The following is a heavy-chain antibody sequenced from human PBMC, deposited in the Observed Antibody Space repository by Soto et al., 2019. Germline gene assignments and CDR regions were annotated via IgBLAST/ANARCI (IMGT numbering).Heavy chain of an antibody. V-gene: IGHV3-15*07. D-gene: IGHD4-17*01. Sequence: SVSNAWMNWVRQAPGKGLEWVGRIKSKTDCGTTDYAAPVKGRFTISRDDSKNTLYLQMNSLKTEDTAVYYCTTDRNLLDYGDYYNWFDPWGQGTLVTVSS. J-gene: IGHJ5*02. CDR3: TTDRNLLDYGDYYNWFDP. CDR2: IKSKTDCGTT. CDR1: SVSNAW.